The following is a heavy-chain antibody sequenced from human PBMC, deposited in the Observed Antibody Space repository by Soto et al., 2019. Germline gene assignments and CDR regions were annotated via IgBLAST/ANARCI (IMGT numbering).Heavy chain of an antibody. V-gene: IGHV4-59*01. CDR3: ARGIVWFGEPQAADY. CDR1: GGSISSYY. D-gene: IGHD3-10*01. Sequence: QVQLQESGPGLVKPSETLSLTGTVSGGSISSYYWSWIRQPPGKGLEWIGYIYYSGSTNYNPSLKSRVTISVDTSKNQFSLKLSSVTAADTAVYYCARGIVWFGEPQAADYWGQGTLVTVSS. CDR2: IYYSGST. J-gene: IGHJ4*02.